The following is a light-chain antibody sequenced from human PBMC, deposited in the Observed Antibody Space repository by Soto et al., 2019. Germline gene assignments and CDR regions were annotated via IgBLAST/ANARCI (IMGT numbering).Light chain of an antibody. CDR2: GAS. J-gene: IGKJ2*01. V-gene: IGKV3-20*01. CDR1: QSVTSSY. CDR3: QQYGISRT. Sequence: EIVLTQSPGTLSLSPGERATLSCRASQSVTSSYLAWYLQKPGQAPRLLIYGASSSATGIPDRFSGSGSGTDLTLTISRLEPEDFAVYYCQQYGISRTFGQGTKVEI.